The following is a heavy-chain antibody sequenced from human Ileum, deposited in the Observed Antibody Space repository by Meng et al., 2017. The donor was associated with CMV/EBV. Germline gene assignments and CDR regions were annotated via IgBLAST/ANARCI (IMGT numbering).Heavy chain of an antibody. V-gene: IGHV2-5*02. CDR1: GSSRPNVGVG. CDR2: VYWVYDK. CDR3: THCSDNYVSGTEGY. D-gene: IGHD3-10*01. Sequence: LHRPAPILVQPTPSLTRTCSFSGSSRPNVGVGVGWARHPQGEARGWLALVYWVYDKRYNPSLKNRLTITKDTSKTQVVLTMTNMDPVDTATYVYTHCSDNYVSGTEGYWGQGTLVTVSS. J-gene: IGHJ4*02.